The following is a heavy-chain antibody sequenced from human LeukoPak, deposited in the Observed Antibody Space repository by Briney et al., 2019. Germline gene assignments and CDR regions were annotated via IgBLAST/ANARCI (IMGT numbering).Heavy chain of an antibody. V-gene: IGHV4-34*01. CDR1: GGSFIGYY. D-gene: IGHD2-2*02. CDR3: ARRRYCSSTSCYTTYFDY. CDR2: INHSGST. Sequence: SETLSLTCAVYGGSFIGYYCSWIRQPPGKGLEWIGGINHSGSTNYNPSLKSVGTISGDTSKNQFSLKLSSVPAADTAVYYCARRRYCSSTSCYTTYFDYWGQGTLVTVSS. J-gene: IGHJ4*02.